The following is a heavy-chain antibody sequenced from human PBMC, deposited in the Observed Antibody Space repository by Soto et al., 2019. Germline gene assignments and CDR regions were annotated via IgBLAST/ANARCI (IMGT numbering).Heavy chain of an antibody. CDR1: GGSIDNYY. J-gene: IGHJ6*02. V-gene: IGHV4-59*08. Sequence: QVQFQESGPGLVKPSATLSLTRTVSGGSIDNYYCSWFRQPPGKGLEWIGYISYSGYSAYNFSLKRRVTMSMDTSKTQFYLTLESVTATDTAVYYCARHGFGPLHGLVDVWGQGTTVIVSS. CDR3: ARHGFGPLHGLVDV. D-gene: IGHD3-10*01. CDR2: ISYSGYS.